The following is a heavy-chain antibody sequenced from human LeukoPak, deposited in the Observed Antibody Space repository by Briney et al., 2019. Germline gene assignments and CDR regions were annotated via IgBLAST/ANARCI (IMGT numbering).Heavy chain of an antibody. V-gene: IGHV3-7*01. J-gene: IGHJ4*02. CDR1: ELTFSSYW. CDR3: ARDYDGSCFDY. D-gene: IGHD2-15*01. CDR2: IKQDGSEK. Sequence: TGGSLRLSCAASELTFSSYWMSWVRQAPGKGLEWVANIKQDGSEKYYVDSVKGRFTISRDNAKNSLYLQMNSLRAEDTAVYYCARDYDGSCFDYWGQGTLVTVSS.